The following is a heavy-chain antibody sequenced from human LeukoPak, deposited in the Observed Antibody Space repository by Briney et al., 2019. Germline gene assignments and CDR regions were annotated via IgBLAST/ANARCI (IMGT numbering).Heavy chain of an antibody. CDR3: AKIGWDDAFDI. D-gene: IGHD6-19*01. J-gene: IGHJ3*02. CDR1: GFTFSNYG. CDR2: ISGSGGST. Sequence: GGSLKLSCAASGFTFSNYGMSWVRQAPGKGLEWVSGISGSGGSTYYADSVKGRFTISRDNSKNTLYLQMNSLRAEDTAVYYCAKIGWDDAFDIWGQGTMVTVSS. V-gene: IGHV3-23*01.